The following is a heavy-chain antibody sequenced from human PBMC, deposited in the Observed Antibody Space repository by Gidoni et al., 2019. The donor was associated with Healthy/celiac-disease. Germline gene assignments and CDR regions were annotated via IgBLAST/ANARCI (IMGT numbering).Heavy chain of an antibody. CDR2: TYDSGGT. CDR1: GGSLSSGGYC. J-gene: IGHJ4*02. CDR3: ARDYYDHSN. D-gene: IGHD3-22*01. Sequence: QVQLQESGPGLPKPSQTMFLTSTVSGGSLSSGGYCWGWIGLRLGKGLEWIGYTYDSGGTYYNPSLKSRVTISVDTSKDQFSLKLSSVTAADTAVYYCARDYYDHSNWGQGTLVTVSS. V-gene: IGHV4-31*03.